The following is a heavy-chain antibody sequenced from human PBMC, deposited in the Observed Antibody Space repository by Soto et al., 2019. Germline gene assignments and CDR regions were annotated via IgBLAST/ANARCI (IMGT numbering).Heavy chain of an antibody. D-gene: IGHD3-10*01. Sequence: SVKVSCKASGGTFSSYAISWVRQAPGQGLEWMGGIIPIFGTANYAQKFQGRVTITADESTSTAYMELSSLRSEDTAVYYCARGGGTYYYGSGSRAFDPCGQGTLVTVSS. CDR3: ARGGGTYYYGSGSRAFDP. J-gene: IGHJ5*02. V-gene: IGHV1-69*13. CDR1: GGTFSSYA. CDR2: IIPIFGTA.